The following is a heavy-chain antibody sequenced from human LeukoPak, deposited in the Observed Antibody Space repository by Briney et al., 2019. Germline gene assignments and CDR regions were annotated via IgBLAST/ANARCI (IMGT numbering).Heavy chain of an antibody. Sequence: PSETLSLTCTVSGYSISSGYYWGWIRQPPGKGLEWIGSIYHSGSTYYNPSLKSRVTISVDTSKNQFSRKLSSVTAADTAVYYCASPLLYSKRDWGAFDIWGQGTMVTVSS. J-gene: IGHJ3*02. CDR1: GYSISSGYY. CDR3: ASPLLYSKRDWGAFDI. CDR2: IYHSGST. D-gene: IGHD4-11*01. V-gene: IGHV4-38-2*02.